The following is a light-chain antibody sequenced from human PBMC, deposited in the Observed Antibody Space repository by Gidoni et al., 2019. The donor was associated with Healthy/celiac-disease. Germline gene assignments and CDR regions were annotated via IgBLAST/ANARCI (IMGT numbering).Light chain of an antibody. CDR1: SSNIGNNA. Sequence: QSVLTKPPSVSEAPQQRVTISCSGNSSNIGNNAVNWYQQLPGKAPKLLIYYDDLLPSGVSDRFSGAKSGTSASLAISGLQSEDEADYYCAVWDDSLNGKVFGGGTKLTVL. CDR3: AVWDDSLNGKV. V-gene: IGLV1-36*01. J-gene: IGLJ2*01. CDR2: YDD.